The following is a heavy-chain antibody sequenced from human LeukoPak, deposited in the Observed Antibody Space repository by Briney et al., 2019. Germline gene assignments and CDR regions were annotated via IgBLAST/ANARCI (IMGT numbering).Heavy chain of an antibody. Sequence: GGSLRLSCSASAFTFSEYGMTWVRQAPGKGVEWVATIKEDGSDKYYVDSVRGRFTISRDNAENSLYLQMNSLTAEDTALYYCVRDGIRDIPGIITIRYDYWGQGTLVTVSS. J-gene: IGHJ4*02. D-gene: IGHD3-10*01. CDR2: IKEDGSDK. CDR1: AFTFSEYG. V-gene: IGHV3-7*05. CDR3: VRDGIRDIPGIITIRYDY.